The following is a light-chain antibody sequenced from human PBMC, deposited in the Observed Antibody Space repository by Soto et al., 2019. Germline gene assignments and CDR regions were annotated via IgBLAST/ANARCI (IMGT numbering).Light chain of an antibody. J-gene: IGLJ3*02. CDR3: AAWDDSLNGSNWV. V-gene: IGLV1-44*01. CDR1: SSNIGSNT. CDR2: SDN. Sequence: QSVLTQPPSASGTPGQRVTISCSGSSSNIGSNTVNWYQQLPGTAPKLLIYSDNQRPSGVPDRFSGSKSGTSASLAISGLQSEDEGDYYCAAWDDSLNGSNWVFGVGTKVTVL.